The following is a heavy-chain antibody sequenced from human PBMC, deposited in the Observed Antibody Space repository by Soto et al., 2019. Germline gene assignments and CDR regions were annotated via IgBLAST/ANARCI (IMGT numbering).Heavy chain of an antibody. Sequence: QVQLVESGGGVVQPGRSLRLSCAASGFTFSSYGMHWVRQAPGKGLEWVAVISYDGSNKYYADSVKGRFTISRDNSKNTLYLQMNSLRAEDTAVYYCASGAKSVLMVSYDAFDIWGQGTMVTVSS. CDR3: ASGAKSVLMVSYDAFDI. CDR2: ISYDGSNK. J-gene: IGHJ3*02. CDR1: GFTFSSYG. V-gene: IGHV3-30*03. D-gene: IGHD2-8*01.